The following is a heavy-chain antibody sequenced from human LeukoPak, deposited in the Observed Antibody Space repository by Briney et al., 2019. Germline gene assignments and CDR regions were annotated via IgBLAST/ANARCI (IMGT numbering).Heavy chain of an antibody. Sequence: GGSLRPSCAASGFTFSSYAMSWVRQAPGKGLEWVSAISGSGGSTYYADSVKGRFTISRDNSKNTLYLQMNSLRAEDTAVYYCATRFYNYGDFDYWGQGTLVTVSS. CDR3: ATRFYNYGDFDY. J-gene: IGHJ4*02. CDR2: ISGSGGST. V-gene: IGHV3-23*01. CDR1: GFTFSSYA. D-gene: IGHD5-18*01.